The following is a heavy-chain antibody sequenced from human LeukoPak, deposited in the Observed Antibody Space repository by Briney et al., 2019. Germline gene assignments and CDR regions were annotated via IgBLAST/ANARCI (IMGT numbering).Heavy chain of an antibody. Sequence: PGGSLRLSCAASGFSFSDSPIHWVRQAPGQGPELIGHIRNAGDGYTTEYAASVKGRFTVSRDDSKNSLYLQMNSLKPEDTAVYYCVRNHRHWFDPWGQGTLVTVSS. J-gene: IGHJ5*02. CDR3: VRNHRHWFDP. CDR1: GFSFSDSP. V-gene: IGHV3-72*01. CDR2: IRNAGDGYTT.